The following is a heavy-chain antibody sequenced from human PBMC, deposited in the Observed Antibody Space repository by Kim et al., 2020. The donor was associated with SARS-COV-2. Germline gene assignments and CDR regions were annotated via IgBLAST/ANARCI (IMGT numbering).Heavy chain of an antibody. D-gene: IGHD6-13*01. J-gene: IGHJ4*02. CDR3: ARGAAAGMWMYY. CDR1: GFTFDDYT. Sequence: GGSLRLSCAASGFTFDDYTMHWVRQAPGKGLEWVSLISWDGGSTYYADSVKGRFTISRDNSRNSLYLQMNSLRIEDTALYYCARGAAAGMWMYYWGQGTL. V-gene: IGHV3-43*01. CDR2: ISWDGGST.